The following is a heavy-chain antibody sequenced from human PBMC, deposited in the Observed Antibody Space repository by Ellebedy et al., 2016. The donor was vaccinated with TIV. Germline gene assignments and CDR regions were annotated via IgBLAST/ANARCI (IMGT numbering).Heavy chain of an antibody. J-gene: IGHJ4*02. CDR1: GGSLSSDY. D-gene: IGHD6-19*01. CDR3: ARAFQYSSGWAFDD. CDR2: INHSGST. V-gene: IGHV4-34*01. Sequence: MPSETLSLTCAVHGGSLSSDYWSWIRQSPEKGLEWLGEINHSGSTSYNPSLKSRVSISVDTPKKQFSLKLSSVTAADTAVYYCARAFQYSSGWAFDDWGQGTLVTVSS.